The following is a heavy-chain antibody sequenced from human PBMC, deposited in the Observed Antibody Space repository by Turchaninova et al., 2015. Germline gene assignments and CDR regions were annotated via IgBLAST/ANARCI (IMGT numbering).Heavy chain of an antibody. V-gene: IGHV1-2*06. D-gene: IGHD3-10*01. Sequence: QVQLVQSGAEVKKPGASVKVSCKASGYTFTDYNMHWVRQAPGQGLEWMGQINPNIGDMSISTAYMELSRVRSDDTAVYYCARGSGTHDNAFDIWGQGTMVTVSS. J-gene: IGHJ3*02. CDR1: GYTFTDYN. CDR3: ARGSGTHDNAFDI. CDR2: INPNIG.